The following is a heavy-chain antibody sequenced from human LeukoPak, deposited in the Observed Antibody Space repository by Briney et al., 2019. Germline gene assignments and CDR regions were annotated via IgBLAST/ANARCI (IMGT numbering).Heavy chain of an antibody. V-gene: IGHV3-11*01. CDR3: ARDGGSSLMARRAAFDI. CDR1: GFTFSSYG. CDR2: ISSSGSTI. D-gene: IGHD3-16*01. Sequence: GGTLRLSCAASGFTFSSYGMSWIRQAPGKGLEWVSYISSSGSTIYYADSVKGRFTISRDNAKNSLYLQMNSLRAEDTAVYYCARDGGSSLMARRAAFDIWGQGTMVTVSS. J-gene: IGHJ3*02.